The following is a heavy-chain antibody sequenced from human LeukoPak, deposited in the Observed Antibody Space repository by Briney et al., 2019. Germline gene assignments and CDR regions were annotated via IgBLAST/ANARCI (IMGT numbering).Heavy chain of an antibody. Sequence: SETLSLTCTVSGGSISSDNYYWGWIRQPPGKGLEFIGSIYYSGSTNHNPSLKSRVTISIDTSKNQASLRLTSVTAADTAVYYCAGYGNYWDWYFDLWGRGTLVTVSS. CDR2: IYYSGST. CDR3: AGYGNYWDWYFDL. V-gene: IGHV4-39*07. CDR1: GGSISSDNYY. D-gene: IGHD4-11*01. J-gene: IGHJ2*01.